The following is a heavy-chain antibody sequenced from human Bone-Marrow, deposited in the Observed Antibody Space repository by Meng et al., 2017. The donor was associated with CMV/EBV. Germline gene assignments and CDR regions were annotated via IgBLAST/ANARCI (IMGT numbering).Heavy chain of an antibody. J-gene: IGHJ4*02. CDR1: GFTFSDYY. V-gene: IGHV3-7*01. CDR3: ARANNLDS. D-gene: IGHD1-14*01. CDR2: IEGEGRQK. Sequence: GESLKISCAASGFTFSDYYMSWIRQAPGKGLEWVANIEGEGRQKNYVDSVKGRFTISRDNANQSVHLQMNSLRVEDTAVYYCARANNLDSWGQGTLVTVSS.